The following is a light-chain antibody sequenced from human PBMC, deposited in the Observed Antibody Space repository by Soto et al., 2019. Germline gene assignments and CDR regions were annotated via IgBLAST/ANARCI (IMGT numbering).Light chain of an antibody. CDR3: QQTNSFPLT. J-gene: IGKJ4*01. Sequence: DIQMTQSPSSVSASVGDRVTITCRASQYVSEWLAWYQQKPGKAPKPLIYATSNLRSGVPSRFSGSGSGTDFTLTISGLQTEDFATYYCQQTNSFPLTFGGGTEVEIK. CDR2: ATS. V-gene: IGKV1-12*01. CDR1: QYVSEW.